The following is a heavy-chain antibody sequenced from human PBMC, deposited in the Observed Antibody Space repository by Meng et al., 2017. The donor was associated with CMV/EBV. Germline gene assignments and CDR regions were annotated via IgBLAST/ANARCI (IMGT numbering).Heavy chain of an antibody. J-gene: IGHJ4*02. CDR2: IDSDGSTT. D-gene: IGHD1-26*01. CDR1: EFTFSTYW. Sequence: GESLKISCAASEFTFSTYWIHWVRQAPGKGLVWVSRIDSDGSTTSSADSVKGRFTISRDNAKKTLNLQMNSMRADDTAVYYCASGGGSYYGYWGQGTLVTVSS. V-gene: IGHV3-74*01. CDR3: ASGGGSYYGY.